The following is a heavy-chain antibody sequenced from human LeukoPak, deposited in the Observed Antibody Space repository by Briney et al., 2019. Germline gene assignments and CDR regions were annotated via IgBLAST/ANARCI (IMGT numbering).Heavy chain of an antibody. CDR2: IIAILGIA. CDR1: GGTFSSYA. J-gene: IGHJ5*02. CDR3: ARGQAATNWFDP. D-gene: IGHD6-25*01. V-gene: IGHV1-69*04. Sequence: ASVKVSCKASGGTFSSYAISWVRQAPGQGLEWMGRIIAILGIANYAQNFQGRVTITADKSTSTAYMELSSLRSEDTAVYYCARGQAATNWFDPWGQGTLVTVSS.